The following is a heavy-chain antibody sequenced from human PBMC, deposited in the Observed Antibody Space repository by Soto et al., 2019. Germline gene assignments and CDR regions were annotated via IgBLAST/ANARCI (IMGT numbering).Heavy chain of an antibody. Sequence: QVQLQESGPGLVKPSQTLALTCTVSGDSSISGPYYWSWIRQLPGKGLEYIGYIHYTGSAYHNPSLKSRLNISLDTTKYQFSLMLTSVTAADTGVYFCARGLSPAFRGLFYFDSWGQGTLVTVSS. CDR2: IHYTGSA. D-gene: IGHD3-16*01. CDR1: GDSSISGPYY. CDR3: ARGLSPAFRGLFYFDS. V-gene: IGHV4-30-4*01. J-gene: IGHJ4*02.